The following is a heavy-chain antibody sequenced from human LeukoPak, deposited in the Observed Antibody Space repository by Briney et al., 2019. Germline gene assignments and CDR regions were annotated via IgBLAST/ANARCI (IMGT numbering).Heavy chain of an antibody. Sequence: PSETLSLTCTVSGGSISSGGYYWSWIRQHPGKGLEWIGYIYYSGSTYYNPSLKSRVTISVDTSQNQFSLKLSSVTAADTAVYYCARGRLAVAGPFDYWGQGTLVTVSS. CDR1: GGSISSGGYY. CDR3: ARGRLAVAGPFDY. J-gene: IGHJ4*02. CDR2: IYYSGST. D-gene: IGHD6-19*01. V-gene: IGHV4-31*03.